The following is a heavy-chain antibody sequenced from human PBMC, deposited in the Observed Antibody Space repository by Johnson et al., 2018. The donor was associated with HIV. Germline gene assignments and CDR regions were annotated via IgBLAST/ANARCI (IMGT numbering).Heavy chain of an antibody. CDR2: THSGGIT. CDR1: GFTVRRNY. V-gene: IGHV3-66*01. Sequence: EVQLVESGGGLVQPGGSLRLPCAASGFTVRRNYMNWVRQAPGTGLEPLSATHSGGITYYADSVKGRFTLSRDNSKNTLYLQMNSLRAEDTAIYYCAKGEEGDYGDLGAFNIWGQGTMVTVSS. CDR3: AKGEEGDYGDLGAFNI. J-gene: IGHJ3*02. D-gene: IGHD4-17*01.